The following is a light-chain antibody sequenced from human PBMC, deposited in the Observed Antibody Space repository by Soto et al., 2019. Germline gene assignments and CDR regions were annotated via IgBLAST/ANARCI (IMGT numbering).Light chain of an antibody. CDR3: QQANSFPWT. Sequence: DIQMTQSPSSVSASVGDSVTITCRANRVINNLLAWYQQKPGKAPKLLIYSTSNVQSGAPSRFSGGRSGTDFTLTISSLQTEDFATYYCQQANSFPWTFGQGTRVDIK. CDR2: STS. V-gene: IGKV1-12*01. CDR1: RVINNL. J-gene: IGKJ1*01.